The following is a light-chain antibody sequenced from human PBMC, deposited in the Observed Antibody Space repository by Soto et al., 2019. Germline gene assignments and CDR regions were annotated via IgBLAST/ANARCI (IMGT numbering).Light chain of an antibody. Sequence: QSVLTQPASVSGSPGQSITISCTGTSSDVGAYDYVSWYQHHPGKAPKLILYEVTSRPSGVSDRFSGSKSGNTASLTISGLQPEDEADYYCNSYTSTSSRVFGGGTKLTVL. CDR3: NSYTSTSSRV. J-gene: IGLJ3*02. V-gene: IGLV2-14*01. CDR1: SSDVGAYDY. CDR2: EVT.